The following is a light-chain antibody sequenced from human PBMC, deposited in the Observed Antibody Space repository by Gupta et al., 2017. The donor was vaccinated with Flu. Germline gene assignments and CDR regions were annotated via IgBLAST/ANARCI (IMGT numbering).Light chain of an antibody. Sequence: SVMTHPPSASGTPRERVTISVSGGSSNIGSNPVNWYQQLPGTAPELLIYKNRQRPSGVPDRFSGSQSGTSASLTISGLQAEDEATYYCAAWDDTLDGYVFGSGTKVTVL. CDR2: KNR. CDR3: AAWDDTLDGYV. V-gene: IGLV1-44*01. J-gene: IGLJ1*01. CDR1: SSNIGSNP.